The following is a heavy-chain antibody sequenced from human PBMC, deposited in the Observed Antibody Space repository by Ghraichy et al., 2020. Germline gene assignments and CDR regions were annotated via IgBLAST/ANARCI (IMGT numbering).Heavy chain of an antibody. Sequence: GASLNISCAASGFTFSSYWMSWVRQAPGKGLEWVANIKQDGSEKYYVDSVKGRFTISRDNAKNSLYLQMNSLRAEDTAVYYCAREPYYYDSSGFAYYYGMDVWGQGTTVTVSS. CDR1: GFTFSSYW. J-gene: IGHJ6*02. CDR3: AREPYYYDSSGFAYYYGMDV. V-gene: IGHV3-7*01. D-gene: IGHD3-22*01. CDR2: IKQDGSEK.